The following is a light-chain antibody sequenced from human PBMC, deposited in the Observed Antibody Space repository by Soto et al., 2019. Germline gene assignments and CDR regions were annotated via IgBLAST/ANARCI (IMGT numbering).Light chain of an antibody. V-gene: IGKV1-5*01. CDR3: QHYNSYGT. CDR1: QSIDRW. Sequence: DLQMTQSPSTLSASVGARVTITCRASQSIDRWLAWYQQRPGKAPKILIYHASSLETGVPSRFNGIGSGTEFTLALSSLQPDDFATYDCQHYNSYGTFGQGTKVDIK. J-gene: IGKJ1*01. CDR2: HAS.